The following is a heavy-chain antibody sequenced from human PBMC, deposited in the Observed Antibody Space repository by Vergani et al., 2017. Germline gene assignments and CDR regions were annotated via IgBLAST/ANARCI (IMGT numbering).Heavy chain of an antibody. J-gene: IGHJ6*02. V-gene: IGHV4-59*08. CDR1: GGSISSYY. Sequence: QVQLQESGPGLVKPSETLSLTCTVSGGSISSYYWSWIRQPPGKGLEWIGYIYYSGSTNYNPSLKSRVTISVDTSKNQFSLKLSSVTAADTAVYYCARSHVRGYSPYYYGMDVWGQGTTVTVSS. CDR2: IYYSGST. CDR3: ARSHVRGYSPYYYGMDV. D-gene: IGHD5-18*01.